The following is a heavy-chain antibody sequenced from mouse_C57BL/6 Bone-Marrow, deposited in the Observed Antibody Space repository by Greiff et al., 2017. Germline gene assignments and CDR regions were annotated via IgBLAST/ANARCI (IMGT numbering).Heavy chain of an antibody. Sequence: VQLQQSGPELVKPGASVKISCKASGYTFSSSWMNWVKQRPGQGLEWIGQINPGSGDTNYNGKFKGKATLTADKSSSTAYMQLSSLTYEDSAVYFCAPGGYCSYCGQGTTLTVSS. J-gene: IGHJ2*01. CDR1: GYTFSSSW. CDR2: INPGSGDT. V-gene: IGHV1-82*01. CDR3: APGGYCSY. D-gene: IGHD2-12*01.